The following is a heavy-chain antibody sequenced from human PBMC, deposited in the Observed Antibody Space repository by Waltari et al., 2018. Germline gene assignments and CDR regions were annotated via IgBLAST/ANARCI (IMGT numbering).Heavy chain of an antibody. J-gene: IGHJ6*02. D-gene: IGHD6-6*01. Sequence: QVQLVQSGAEVKKPGASVKVSCKVSGYTLTELSMHWVRQAPGNGLEWMGGFDPEDGETIDAQKSQGRVTITADKSTSTAYMELSSLRSEDTAVYYCARGGRGKEYSSSSHYGMDVWGQGTTVTVSS. V-gene: IGHV1-24*01. CDR2: FDPEDGET. CDR1: GYTLTELS. CDR3: ARGGRGKEYSSSSHYGMDV.